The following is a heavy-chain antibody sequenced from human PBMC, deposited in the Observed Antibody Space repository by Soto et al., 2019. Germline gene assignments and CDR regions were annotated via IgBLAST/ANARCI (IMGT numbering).Heavy chain of an antibody. CDR2: IYHSGST. CDR1: GGSISSGGYS. D-gene: IGHD6-6*01. J-gene: IGHJ4*02. V-gene: IGHV4-30-2*01. CDR3: AGGIAARPLGY. Sequence: QLQLQESGSGLVKPLQTLSLTCAVSGGSISSGGYSWSWIRQPPGKGLEWIGYIYHSGSTYYNPSLKSRVTISVDRSKNQFSLRLSSVTAADTAVYYCAGGIAARPLGYWGQGTLVTVSS.